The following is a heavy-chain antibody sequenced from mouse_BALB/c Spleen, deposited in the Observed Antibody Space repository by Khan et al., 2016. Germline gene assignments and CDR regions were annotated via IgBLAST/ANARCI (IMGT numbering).Heavy chain of an antibody. J-gene: IGHJ4*01. CDR3: VRLTTVVAWDYVMDY. V-gene: IGHV5-9-3*01. D-gene: IGHD1-1*01. Sequence: EVELVESGGGLVKPGGSLKLSCAASGFTFSSYAMSWVRQTPEKRLEWVAAISSGGSYTYYPDSVKGRFTISRDNAKNTLYLQMSSLRSEDTAMYCCVRLTTVVAWDYVMDYWGQGTSVTVSS. CDR2: ISSGGSYT. CDR1: GFTFSSYA.